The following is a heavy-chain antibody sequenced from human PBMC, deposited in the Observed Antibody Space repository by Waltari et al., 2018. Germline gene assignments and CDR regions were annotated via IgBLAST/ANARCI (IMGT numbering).Heavy chain of an antibody. D-gene: IGHD3-10*01. CDR1: GVSLSRGTYY. CDR2: IYSSGTT. Sequence: QVQLQESGPRLVKPSQTLSLTCTVSGVSLSRGTYYWSWIRQSAGRGLEWIGRIYSSGTTKYNPSLKSRVSISIDRSKNQFFVRLTSATAADSAIYYCVRDWGGDDSGSVWGRGAPVTVSS. J-gene: IGHJ4*02. CDR3: VRDWGGDDSGSV. V-gene: IGHV4-61*02.